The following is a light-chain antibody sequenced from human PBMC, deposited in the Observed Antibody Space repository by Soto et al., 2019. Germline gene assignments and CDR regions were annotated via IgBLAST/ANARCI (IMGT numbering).Light chain of an antibody. CDR1: QSITCK. CDR2: GAS. V-gene: IGKV3-15*01. Sequence: EIVMTQSPATLSVSPGERATLSCRASQSITCKLAWYQQKPGQAPRLLIYGASPRATGFPARFSGSGSGTEFTLTLSSLQSEDFAVYYCQQYNNWPPISFGQGTRLESK. J-gene: IGKJ5*01. CDR3: QQYNNWPPIS.